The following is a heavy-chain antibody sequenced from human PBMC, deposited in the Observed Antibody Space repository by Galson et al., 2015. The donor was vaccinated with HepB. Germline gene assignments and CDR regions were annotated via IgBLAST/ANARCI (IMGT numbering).Heavy chain of an antibody. V-gene: IGHV3-9*01. D-gene: IGHD6-19*01. CDR1: GFTFDGYA. CDR3: AKNTEETVAGTYFDY. CDR2: ISWNSGSI. J-gene: IGHJ4*02. Sequence: SLRLSCAASGFTFDGYAIHWVRQAPGKGLEWVSGISWNSGSIGYADSVKGRFTISRDNAKNSLYLQMNSLRAEDTALYYCAKNTEETVAGTYFDYWGQGTLVTVSS.